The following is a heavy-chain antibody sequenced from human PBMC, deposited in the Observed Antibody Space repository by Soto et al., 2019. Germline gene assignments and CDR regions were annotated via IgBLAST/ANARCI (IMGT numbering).Heavy chain of an antibody. J-gene: IGHJ3*02. D-gene: IGHD5-18*01. CDR2: ISSSSSYI. V-gene: IGHV3-21*01. CDR3: ARDHSGYSTPDAFDI. CDR1: GFTFSSYS. Sequence: PGGSLRLSCAASGFTFSSYSMNWVRQAPGKGLEWVSSISSSSSYIYYADSVKGRFTISRDNAKNSLYLQMNSLRAEDTAVYYCARDHSGYSTPDAFDIWGQGTMVTVSS.